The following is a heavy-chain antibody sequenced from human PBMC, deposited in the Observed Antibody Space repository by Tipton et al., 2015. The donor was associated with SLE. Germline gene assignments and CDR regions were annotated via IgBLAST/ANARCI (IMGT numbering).Heavy chain of an antibody. D-gene: IGHD4-17*01. V-gene: IGHV4-39*07. CDR2: IYYSGST. CDR1: GGSISSSIYY. Sequence: TLSLTCTVSGGSISSSIYYWAWIRPPPGKGLEWIGSIYYSGSTYYNPSLKSRVTISVDTSKNQFSLKLSSVTAADTAVYYCARGRGYGDPEYFQHWGQGTLVTVSS. CDR3: ARGRGYGDPEYFQH. J-gene: IGHJ1*01.